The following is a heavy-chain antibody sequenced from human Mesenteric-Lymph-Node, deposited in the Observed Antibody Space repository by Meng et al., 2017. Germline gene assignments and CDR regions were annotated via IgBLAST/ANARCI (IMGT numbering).Heavy chain of an antibody. CDR2: ISSDGSAT. J-gene: IGHJ4*02. V-gene: IGHV3-74*01. Sequence: GESLKISCAASGFTFRNDWMHWVRQVPGEGLVWVSRISSDGSATSYADSVKGRFTISRDNAKNTLFLQMNSLRAEDTVVYYCARDQGFAQDYWGQGTLVTVSS. CDR1: GFTFRNDW. CDR3: ARDQGFAQDY.